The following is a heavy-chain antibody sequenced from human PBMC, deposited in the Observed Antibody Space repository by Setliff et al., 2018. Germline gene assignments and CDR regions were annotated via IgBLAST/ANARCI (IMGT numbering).Heavy chain of an antibody. V-gene: IGHV4-61*01. D-gene: IGHD6-13*01. CDR2: IYYSGST. CDR1: GVSLTSSHFY. J-gene: IGHJ4*02. Sequence: PSETLSLTCTVSGVSLTSSHFYWSWIRQRPGKGLEWIGYIYYSGSTNYNPSLKSRVTISVDTSKNQFSLKLSSVTAADTAVYYCARDNWAAAGIFDYWGQGTLVTVSS. CDR3: ARDNWAAAGIFDY.